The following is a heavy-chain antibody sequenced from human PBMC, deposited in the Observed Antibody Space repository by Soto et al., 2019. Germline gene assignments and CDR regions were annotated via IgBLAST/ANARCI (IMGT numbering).Heavy chain of an antibody. J-gene: IGHJ2*01. V-gene: IGHV1-69*08. CDR1: GGTFSSHT. CDR3: ARPDFGDYWYFDR. Sequence: QDQLVQSGAEVKKPGSSVKVSCKASGGTFSSHTFSWVRQAPGQGLGWMGRIIPALGTATYAQKFQGRVTMTADESATTVYMELNSLTSADTAVYYCARPDFGDYWYFDRWGRSTLVTVST. D-gene: IGHD4-17*01. CDR2: IIPALGTA.